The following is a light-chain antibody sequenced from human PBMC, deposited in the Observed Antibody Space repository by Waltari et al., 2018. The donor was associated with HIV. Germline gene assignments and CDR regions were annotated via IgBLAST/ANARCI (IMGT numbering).Light chain of an antibody. CDR2: EVT. Sequence: QSALTQPASVSGSPGQSITISCTGTSSDVGGYNYVSWYQQHPGKAPKLLIFEVTTRPSGISHRFSGSKSDNTASLTISGLQAEDEADYYCSSYATGNTYVFGTGTSVTVL. V-gene: IGLV2-23*02. CDR1: SSDVGGYNY. J-gene: IGLJ1*01. CDR3: SSYATGNTYV.